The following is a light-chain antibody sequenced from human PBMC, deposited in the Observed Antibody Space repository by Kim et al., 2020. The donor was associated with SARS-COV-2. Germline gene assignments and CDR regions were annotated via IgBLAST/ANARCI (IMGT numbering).Light chain of an antibody. CDR2: GKD. CDR3: ASRDSSCNLFV. Sequence: SSELTQDPTRAGESTHPNSIHCGEDRIRTSFAYRYQQKPGQAPILVIYGKDKRPSGIPARFSGSGSGNTASLTITVPQAEDEADYYSASRDSSCNLFVFG. V-gene: IGLV3-19*01. J-gene: IGLJ1*01. CDR1: RIRTSF.